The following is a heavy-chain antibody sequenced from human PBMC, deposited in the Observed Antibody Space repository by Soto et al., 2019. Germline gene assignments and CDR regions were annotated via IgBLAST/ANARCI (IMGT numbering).Heavy chain of an antibody. J-gene: IGHJ6*03. CDR1: GFRFSSNW. Sequence: EVQLVESGGTLVQPGGSLRLSCVASGFRFSSNWMSWVRQAPGKGLEWVANIKQDGNDKYYVDSVKGRFTISRDNARNSLYLQMNSLRAEDTAVYYCARHGDYVSMDVWGKGTTVTVSS. D-gene: IGHD4-17*01. V-gene: IGHV3-7*01. CDR2: IKQDGNDK. CDR3: ARHGDYVSMDV.